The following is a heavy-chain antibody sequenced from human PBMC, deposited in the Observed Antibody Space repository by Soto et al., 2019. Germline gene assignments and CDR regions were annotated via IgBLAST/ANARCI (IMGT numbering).Heavy chain of an antibody. J-gene: IGHJ5*02. CDR2: INAGNGNT. V-gene: IGHV1-3*01. CDR1: GYTFTTYA. D-gene: IGHD5-12*01. CDR3: ARGPLRNWFDP. Sequence: ASVKVSCKASGYTFTTYAMHWVRQAPGQRLEWMGWINAGNGNTKYSQKFQGRVTITKNTSATTAYMELSSLRSEDTAVYYCARGPLRNWFDPWGQGTLVTVSS.